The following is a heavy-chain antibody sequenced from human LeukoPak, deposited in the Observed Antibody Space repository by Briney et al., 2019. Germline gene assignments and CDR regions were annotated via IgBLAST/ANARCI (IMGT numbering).Heavy chain of an antibody. CDR3: AKEQRIRHCSEGVCMEGYYFDY. CDR1: GFNFNMFA. Sequence: GGSLRLSCTGSGFNFNMFAMNWVRQAPGQGLEWVSGLSRGGGTTNYADSVKGQFTISRDKSKSMVFLQMNSLRPEATAVYYCAKEQRIRHCSEGVCMEGYYFDYWGQGSLVTVSS. J-gene: IGHJ4*02. D-gene: IGHD2-8*01. CDR2: LSRGGGTT. V-gene: IGHV3-23*01.